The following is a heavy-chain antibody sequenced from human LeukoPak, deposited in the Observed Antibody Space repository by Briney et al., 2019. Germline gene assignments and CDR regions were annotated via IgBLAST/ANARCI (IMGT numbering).Heavy chain of an antibody. CDR3: ASCPFGDQRYFDY. V-gene: IGHV1-46*01. J-gene: IGHJ4*02. D-gene: IGHD3-10*01. Sequence: ASVKVSCKASGYTFTSYYMHWVRQAPGQGLEWMGIINPSGGSTSYAQKFQGRVTMTRDTSTSTVYMELSSLRSEDPAVYYCASCPFGDQRYFDYWGQETLVTVSS. CDR1: GYTFTSYY. CDR2: INPSGGST.